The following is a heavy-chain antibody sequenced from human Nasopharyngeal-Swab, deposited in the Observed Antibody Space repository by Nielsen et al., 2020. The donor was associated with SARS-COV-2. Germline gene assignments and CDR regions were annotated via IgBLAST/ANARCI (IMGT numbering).Heavy chain of an antibody. D-gene: IGHD3-3*01. CDR3: ARISGWSGYYLYYYYYMDV. CDR1: GGSISSYY. Sequence: SETLSLTCTVSGGSISSYYWSWIRQPPGKGLEWIGSIYYSGSTYYNPSLKSRVTISVDTSKNQFSLKLSSVTAADTAVYYCARISGWSGYYLYYYYYMDVWGKGTTVTVSS. CDR2: IYYSGST. J-gene: IGHJ6*03. V-gene: IGHV4-59*12.